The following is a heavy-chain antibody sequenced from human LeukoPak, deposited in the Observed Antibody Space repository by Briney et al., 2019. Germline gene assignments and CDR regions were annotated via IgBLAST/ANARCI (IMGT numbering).Heavy chain of an antibody. D-gene: IGHD6-13*01. Sequence: GGSLRLSCAASGFTFSSYAMHWVRQAPGKGLEWVAVISYDGSNKYYADSVKGRFTISRDNSKNTLYLQMNSLRAEDTAVYYCARAKPPFYSSSWGGHIDYWGQGTLVTVSS. J-gene: IGHJ4*02. V-gene: IGHV3-30-3*01. CDR3: ARAKPPFYSSSWGGHIDY. CDR2: ISYDGSNK. CDR1: GFTFSSYA.